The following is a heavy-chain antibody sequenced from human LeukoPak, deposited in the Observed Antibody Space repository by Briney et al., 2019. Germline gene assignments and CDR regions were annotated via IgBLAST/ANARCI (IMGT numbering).Heavy chain of an antibody. J-gene: IGHJ3*02. V-gene: IGHV4-30-2*01. D-gene: IGHD1-14*01. Sequence: PSQTLSLTCAVSGGSISSGGYSWSWIRQPPGKGLEWIGYIYHSGSTYYNPSLKSRVTISVDRSKNQFSLKLSSVTAADTAVYYCAIKTGSDDAFDIWGQGTMVTVSS. CDR2: IYHSGST. CDR3: AIKTGSDDAFDI. CDR1: GGSISSGGYS.